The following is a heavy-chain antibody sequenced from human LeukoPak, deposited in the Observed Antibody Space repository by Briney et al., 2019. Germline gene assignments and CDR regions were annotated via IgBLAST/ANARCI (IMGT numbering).Heavy chain of an antibody. CDR3: ATPPLRYFDWTIN. D-gene: IGHD3-9*01. V-gene: IGHV3-74*01. J-gene: IGHJ4*02. CDR2: IYTDGTMI. CDR1: GFTLSGYW. Sequence: GGSLRLSCAASGFTLSGYWMNWVRQAPGKGLVWVSRIYTDGTMIIYADSVKGRFTISRDNAKNSLYLQMNSLRAEDTAVYYCATPPLRYFDWTINWGQGTLVTVSS.